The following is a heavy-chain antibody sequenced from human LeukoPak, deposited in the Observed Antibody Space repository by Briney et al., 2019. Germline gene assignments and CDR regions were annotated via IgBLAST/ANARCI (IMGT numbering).Heavy chain of an antibody. J-gene: IGHJ5*02. CDR1: GFTVSSNY. V-gene: IGHV3-66*01. D-gene: IGHD3-3*01. CDR2: IYSGGST. Sequence: GGSLRLSCAASGFTVSSNYMSWVRQAPGKGLEWVSVIYSGGSTYYGDSVKGRFTISRDNAKNSLYLQMNSLRAEDTAVYYCARILRFLEWTENWFDPWGQGTLVTVSS. CDR3: ARILRFLEWTENWFDP.